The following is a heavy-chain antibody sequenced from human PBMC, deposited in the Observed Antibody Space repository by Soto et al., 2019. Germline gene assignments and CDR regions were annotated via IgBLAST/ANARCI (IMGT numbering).Heavy chain of an antibody. CDR1: GFPFRSYC. CDR3: ARDGPSYYYDSSPYGMDV. V-gene: IGHV3-33*01. Sequence: GGSLRLSCAASGFPFRSYCMHGVRQAQGKGLEWVAVIWYDGSNKYYADSVKGRFTISRDNSKNTLYLQMNSLRAEDTAVYYCARDGPSYYYDSSPYGMDVWGQGTTVTVSS. J-gene: IGHJ6*02. CDR2: IWYDGSNK. D-gene: IGHD3-22*01.